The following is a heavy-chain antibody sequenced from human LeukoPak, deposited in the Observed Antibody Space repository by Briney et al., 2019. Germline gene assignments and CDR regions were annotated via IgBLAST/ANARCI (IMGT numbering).Heavy chain of an antibody. V-gene: IGHV1-46*01. CDR1: GYTFTNYY. D-gene: IGHD2-15*01. Sequence: GASVKVSCKAFGYTFTNYYMHWVRQAPGQGLEWMGIINPSGGSTSYAQKFQGRVTMTRDTSTSTVYMELSSLRSEDTAVYYCARDIPGVAYYFDYWGQGTLVTVSS. J-gene: IGHJ4*02. CDR3: ARDIPGVAYYFDY. CDR2: INPSGGST.